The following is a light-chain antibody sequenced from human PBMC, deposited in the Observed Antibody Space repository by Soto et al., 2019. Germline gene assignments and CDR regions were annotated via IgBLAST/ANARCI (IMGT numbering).Light chain of an antibody. CDR3: QQSYNTPWT. J-gene: IGKJ1*01. CDR2: AAS. CDR1: QSISTY. V-gene: IGKV1-39*01. Sequence: DIQMTQSPSSLSASVGDRVTITCRASQSISTYLNWNQQKPGQAPKLLIYAASSLQSGVPSRFSGSGSGTDFTLTISSLQPEDFATYYCQQSYNTPWTFGQGTKVEIK.